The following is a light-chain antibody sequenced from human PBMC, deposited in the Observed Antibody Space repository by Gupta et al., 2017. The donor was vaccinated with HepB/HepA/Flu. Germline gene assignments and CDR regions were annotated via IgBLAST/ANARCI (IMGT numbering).Light chain of an antibody. CDR3: QSYDSSLSGYVV. Sequence: QSVLTPPPSVSGAPGQRVTISCTGSSSNIGAGYDVHWYQQLPGTSPKLLIYGNSNRPSGFPDRFSGSKSGTSASLAITGLQAEDEADYYCQSYDSSLSGYVVFGGGTKLTVL. CDR2: GNS. CDR1: SSNIGAGYD. J-gene: IGLJ2*01. V-gene: IGLV1-40*01.